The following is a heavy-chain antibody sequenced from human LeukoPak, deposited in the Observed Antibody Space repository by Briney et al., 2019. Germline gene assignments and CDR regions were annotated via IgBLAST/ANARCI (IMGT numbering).Heavy chain of an antibody. CDR3: ARVSCSSTSCPRRDALDV. J-gene: IGHJ3*01. Sequence: SETLSLTSTVSGGSISYYYWRWIRQPPGKGLEWIGYIYYSVGTNYNPSLKSRVTISVDTSKNQFSLNLSSVTTADTAVYYCARVSCSSTSCPRRDALDVWGQGTMVTVSS. V-gene: IGHV4-59*01. CDR2: IYYSVGT. CDR1: GGSISYYY. D-gene: IGHD2-2*01.